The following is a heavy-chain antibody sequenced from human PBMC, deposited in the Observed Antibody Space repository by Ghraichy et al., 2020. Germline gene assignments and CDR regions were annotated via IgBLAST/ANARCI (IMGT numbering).Heavy chain of an antibody. J-gene: IGHJ6*02. V-gene: IGHV1-2*04. CDR3: ARDFKRMAEAARIKPYDSSGYYDPAYYYYYYGMDV. Sequence: ASVKVSCKASGYTFTGYYMHWVRQAPGQGLEWMGWINPNSGGTNYAQKFQGWVTMTRDTSISTAYMELSRLRSDDTAVYYCARDFKRMAEAARIKPYDSSGYYDPAYYYYYYGMDVWGQGTTVTVSS. CDR1: GYTFTGYY. CDR2: INPNSGGT. D-gene: IGHD3-22*01.